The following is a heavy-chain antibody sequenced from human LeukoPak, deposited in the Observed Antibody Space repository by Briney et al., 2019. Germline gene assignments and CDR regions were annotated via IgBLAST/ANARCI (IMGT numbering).Heavy chain of an antibody. CDR2: INSDGSST. D-gene: IGHD3-10*01. CDR1: GFTFDDYA. CDR3: ARAVCDLGVGYMDV. J-gene: IGHJ6*03. V-gene: IGHV3-74*01. Sequence: GGSLRLSCAASGFTFDDYAMHWVRQAPGKGLVWVSRINSDGSSTSYADSVKGRFTISRDNAKNTLYLQMNSLRAEDTAVYYCARAVCDLGVGYMDVWGKGTTVTVSS.